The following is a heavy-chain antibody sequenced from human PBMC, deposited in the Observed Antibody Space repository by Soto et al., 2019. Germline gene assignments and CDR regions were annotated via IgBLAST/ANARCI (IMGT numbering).Heavy chain of an antibody. D-gene: IGHD3-3*01. CDR1: GYTFTIYC. CDR2: ISAYNGNT. J-gene: IGHJ4*02. Sequence: ASVKVSCKASGYTFTIYCISWVRQAPGQGLEWMGWISAYNGNTNYAQKLQGRVTMTTDTSTSTAYMELRSLRSDDTAVYYCARVKGSLYDFWSGYGGMFDXWGQGTQVTVSS. CDR3: ARVKGSLYDFWSGYGGMFDX. V-gene: IGHV1-18*01.